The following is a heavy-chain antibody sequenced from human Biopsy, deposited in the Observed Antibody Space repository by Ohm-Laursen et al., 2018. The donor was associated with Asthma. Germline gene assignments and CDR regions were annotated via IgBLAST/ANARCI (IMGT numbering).Heavy chain of an antibody. CDR1: GGSISSDY. CDR2: SSYSGFR. Sequence: SETLSLTCTVSGGSISSDYWSWIRQPPGKGLEWIGLSSYSGFRKYNPSLKSRVTISVDTSKNQLSLNLTSVIAADTAVYYCARDQGDSKFDYWGQGILVTVSS. V-gene: IGHV4-59*01. CDR3: ARDQGDSKFDY. J-gene: IGHJ4*02. D-gene: IGHD3-16*01.